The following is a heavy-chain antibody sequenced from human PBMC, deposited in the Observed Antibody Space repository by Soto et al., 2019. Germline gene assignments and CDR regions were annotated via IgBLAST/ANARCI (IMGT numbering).Heavy chain of an antibody. D-gene: IGHD4-4*01. J-gene: IGHJ6*02. CDR2: INPSGGST. V-gene: IGHV1-46*01. CDR3: ARDETTVTDFYYYGMDV. Sequence: ASVQVSCKASGYTFTSYYIHCVRQAPGQGLEWMGIINPSGGSTSYAKKFQGRVAMTRDTSTSTVYMELSSLRSEDTAVYYCARDETTVTDFYYYGMDVWGQGTTVTVSS. CDR1: GYTFTSYY.